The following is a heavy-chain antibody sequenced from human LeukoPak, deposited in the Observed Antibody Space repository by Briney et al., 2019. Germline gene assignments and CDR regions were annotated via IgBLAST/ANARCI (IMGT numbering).Heavy chain of an antibody. Sequence: PGGSLRLSCAASGFAFSSYVMSWVRQAPGKGLEWVSAISGSGGSTYYADSVKGRFTISRDNSKNTVYLQMNSLRADDTAVYYCAKGLVSYYFDHWGQGTLVIVSS. CDR1: GFAFSSYV. CDR3: AKGLVSYYFDH. D-gene: IGHD3-22*01. V-gene: IGHV3-23*01. J-gene: IGHJ4*02. CDR2: ISGSGGST.